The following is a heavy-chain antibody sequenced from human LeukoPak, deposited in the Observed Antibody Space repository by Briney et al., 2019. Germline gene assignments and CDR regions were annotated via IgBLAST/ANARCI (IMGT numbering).Heavy chain of an antibody. J-gene: IGHJ1*01. Sequence: SSETLSLTCTVSGVSVSNYYWTWIRQPPGKGLEWIGYTYYRGSTNYNPSLKSRITISLDTSKNQCSLILTSVTAADTAVYYCAKLRLTVDGDFQHWGQGTLVTVSS. CDR2: TYYRGST. V-gene: IGHV4-59*02. D-gene: IGHD3-16*01. CDR3: AKLRLTVDGDFQH. CDR1: GVSVSNYY.